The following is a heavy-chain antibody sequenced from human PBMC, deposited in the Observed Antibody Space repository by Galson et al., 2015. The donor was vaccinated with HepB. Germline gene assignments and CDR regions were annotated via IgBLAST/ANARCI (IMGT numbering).Heavy chain of an antibody. CDR3: ARVNSYASDY. D-gene: IGHD5-18*01. CDR2: ISSGSGYI. J-gene: IGHJ4*02. CDR1: GFTFNYFA. V-gene: IGHV3-21*01. Sequence: LSCAASGFTFNYFAMTWVRQAPGRGLEWVSSISSGSGYIYYADAVRGRFTVSRDNAKNSLSLQMNSLRVEDTAMYYCARVNSYASDYWGQGTLVTVSS.